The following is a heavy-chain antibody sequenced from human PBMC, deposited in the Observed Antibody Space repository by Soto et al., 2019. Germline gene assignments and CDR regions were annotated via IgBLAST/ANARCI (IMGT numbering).Heavy chain of an antibody. D-gene: IGHD3-16*01. Sequence: ASVKVSCKASGYTFTGYYLHWIRQAPGQGLEWMGWMRPNSGGANYAQKFQGRVSMTRDTSISTFYMELSRPRSDDTAVYYCARDPHEGVYDYWGQGTLVTVSS. CDR3: ARDPHEGVYDY. J-gene: IGHJ4*02. CDR1: GYTFTGYY. CDR2: MRPNSGGA. V-gene: IGHV1-2*02.